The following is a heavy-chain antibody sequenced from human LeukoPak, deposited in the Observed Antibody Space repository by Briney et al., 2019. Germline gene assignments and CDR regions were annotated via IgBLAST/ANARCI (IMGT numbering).Heavy chain of an antibody. J-gene: IGHJ4*02. V-gene: IGHV3-21*06. CDR1: GFTFSSYS. Sequence: GGSLRLSCAASGFTFSSYSMNWVRQAPGKGLEWVSSISSSSSYIYYADSVKGRFTISRDNAKNSLYLQMNSLRAEDTAVYYCARDHSVEDPTDYWGQGTLVTVSS. CDR2: ISSSSSYI. CDR3: ARDHSVEDPTDY. D-gene: IGHD5-24*01.